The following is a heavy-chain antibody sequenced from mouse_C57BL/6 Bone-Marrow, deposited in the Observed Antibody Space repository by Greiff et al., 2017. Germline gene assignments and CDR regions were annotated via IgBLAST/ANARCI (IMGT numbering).Heavy chain of an antibody. Sequence: VQLQESGAELAKPGASVKLSCKASGYTFTSYWMHWVKQRPGQGLEWIGYINPSSGYTKYNQKFKDKATLTADKSSSTADMQLSSLTYEDSAVYYCARRAYGSIWYFDVWGTGTTVTVSS. CDR1: GYTFTSYW. CDR2: INPSSGYT. D-gene: IGHD1-1*01. V-gene: IGHV1-7*01. CDR3: ARRAYGSIWYFDV. J-gene: IGHJ1*03.